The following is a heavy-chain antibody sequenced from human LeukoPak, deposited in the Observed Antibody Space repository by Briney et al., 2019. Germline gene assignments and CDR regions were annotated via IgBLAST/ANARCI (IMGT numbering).Heavy chain of an antibody. J-gene: IGHJ4*02. CDR2: MNPNSGNT. CDR3: ARTDLGYCSGGSCYSHY. D-gene: IGHD2-15*01. V-gene: IGHV1-8*01. Sequence: ASVKVSCKASGYTSTSYDINWVRQATGQGLEWMGWMNPNSGNTGYAQKFQGRVTMTRNTSISTAYMELSSLRSEDTAVYYCARTDLGYCSGGSCYSHYWGQGTLVTVSS. CDR1: GYTSTSYD.